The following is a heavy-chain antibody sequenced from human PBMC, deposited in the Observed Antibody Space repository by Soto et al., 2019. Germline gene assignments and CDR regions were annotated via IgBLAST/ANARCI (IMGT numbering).Heavy chain of an antibody. V-gene: IGHV1-8*02. J-gene: IGHJ6*03. CDR3: GRGPSPREPAGGTAYYYPLNV. Sequence: GASVKVSCKASGSDFTGYDINWVRQASVHGIEWLGWQNPINAATGSARRFQGRVSMTRNTGTGTAYMESTSLRLDYTAFYQCGRGPSPREPAGGTAYYYPLNVWGKGTTVTVSS. D-gene: IGHD2-2*01. CDR1: GSDFTGYD. CDR2: QNPINAAT.